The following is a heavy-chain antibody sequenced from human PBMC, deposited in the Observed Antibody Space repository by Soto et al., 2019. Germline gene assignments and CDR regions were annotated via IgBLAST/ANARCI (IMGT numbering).Heavy chain of an antibody. J-gene: IGHJ6*02. D-gene: IGHD5-12*01. V-gene: IGHV1-2*02. CDR3: ARGSGVNSGDDQGGFAYYYYGIDV. CDR2: INPNIVGT. Sequence: ASVKVSCKASGYTFTGYYMHWVRQAPGQGLEWIGWINPNIVGTNYAQKFQGRVTMTRDTSISTAYMELSRLRSDDTAVYYCARGSGVNSGDDQGGFAYYYYGIDVWGQGTTVTVSS. CDR1: GYTFTGYY.